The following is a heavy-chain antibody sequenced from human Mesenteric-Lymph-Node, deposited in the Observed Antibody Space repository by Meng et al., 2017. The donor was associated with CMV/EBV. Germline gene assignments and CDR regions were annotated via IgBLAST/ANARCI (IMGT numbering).Heavy chain of an antibody. CDR2: ISDYNGNT. D-gene: IGHD2-2*01. V-gene: IGHV1-18*01. CDR1: GYTFTGQY. J-gene: IGHJ4*02. CDR3: ARGGMMWRSGIVIEPAAAFDF. Sequence: ASVKVSCKASGYTFTGQYMHWVRQAPGQGLEFMGWISDYNGNTNYAQNFQGRVTMTTDSSTSTAFMELRGLRSDDTAVYYCARGGMMWRSGIVIEPAAAFDFWGQGTLVTVSS.